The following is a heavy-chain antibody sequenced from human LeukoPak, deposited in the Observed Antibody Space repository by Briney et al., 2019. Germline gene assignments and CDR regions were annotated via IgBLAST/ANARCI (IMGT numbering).Heavy chain of an antibody. J-gene: IGHJ4*02. CDR3: ARDLAAGTYFDY. Sequence: PSETLSLTCTVSGGSISSSSYYWGWIRQPPGKGLEWIGSIYYSGSTYYNPSLKSRVTISVDTSKNQFSLKLSSVTAADTAVYYCARDLAAGTYFDYWGQGTLVTVSS. D-gene: IGHD6-13*01. CDR2: IYYSGST. V-gene: IGHV4-39*07. CDR1: GGSISSSSYY.